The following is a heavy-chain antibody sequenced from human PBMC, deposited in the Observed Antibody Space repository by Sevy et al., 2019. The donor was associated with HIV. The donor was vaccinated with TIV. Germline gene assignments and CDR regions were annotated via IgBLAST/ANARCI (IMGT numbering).Heavy chain of an antibody. J-gene: IGHJ6*04. CDR1: GFTFSSYG. CDR2: ISYDGSNK. V-gene: IGHV3-30*03. Sequence: GGSLRLSCAASGFTFSSYGMHWVRQAPGKGLEWVAVISYDGSNKYYADSVKGRFTISRDNSKNTLYLQMNSLRDEDTAVYYCAREGYDFWSGCVDVWGKGTTVTVSS. CDR3: AREGYDFWSGCVDV. D-gene: IGHD3-3*01.